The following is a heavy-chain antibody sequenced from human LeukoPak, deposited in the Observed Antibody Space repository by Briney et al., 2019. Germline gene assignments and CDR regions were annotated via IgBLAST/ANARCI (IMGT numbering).Heavy chain of an antibody. Sequence: ASVKVSCKASGYTFTYYYIHWVRQAPGQGLEWMAWINPNSGGTYYAQNFHDRITLTRDTSISTAYMELSRLRSDDTAIYYCARANALYCSSTSCLFDYWGQGTLVTVSS. CDR1: GYTFTYYY. CDR3: ARANALYCSSTSCLFDY. J-gene: IGHJ4*02. V-gene: IGHV1-2*02. CDR2: INPNSGGT. D-gene: IGHD2-2*01.